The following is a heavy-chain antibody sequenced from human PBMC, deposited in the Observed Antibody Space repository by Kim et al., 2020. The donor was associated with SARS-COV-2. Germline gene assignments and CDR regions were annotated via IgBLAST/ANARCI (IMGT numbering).Heavy chain of an antibody. CDR1: GFTFSSYG. Sequence: GGSLRLSCAASGFTFSSYGMHWVRQAPAKGLEWVAVIWYDGSNKYYADSVKGRFTISRDNSKNTLYLQMNSLRAEDTAVYYCAREAGVMAGGGMDVWGQG. CDR3: AREAGVMAGGGMDV. J-gene: IGHJ6*02. D-gene: IGHD3-16*01. V-gene: IGHV3-33*01. CDR2: IWYDGSNK.